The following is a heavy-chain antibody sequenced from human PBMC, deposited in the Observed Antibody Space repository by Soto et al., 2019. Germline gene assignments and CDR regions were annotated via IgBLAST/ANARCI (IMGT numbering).Heavy chain of an antibody. V-gene: IGHV1-18*01. Sequence: ASVKVSCKASGYTFTSYGISLVRQAPGQGLEWMGWISAYNGNTNYAQEFQGRVTITRDTSASTAYMELNSLRSEDTAVYYCARSSSYYFIDDYWGQGTLVTVSS. J-gene: IGHJ4*02. CDR1: GYTFTSYG. D-gene: IGHD3-22*01. CDR2: ISAYNGNT. CDR3: ARSSSYYFIDDY.